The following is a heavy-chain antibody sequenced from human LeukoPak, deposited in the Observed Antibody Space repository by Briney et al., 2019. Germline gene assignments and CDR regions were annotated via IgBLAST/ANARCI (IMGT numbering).Heavy chain of an antibody. D-gene: IGHD5-18*01. V-gene: IGHV3-7*01. Sequence: PGGSLRLSCAASGFTFSSYWMSWVRQVPGKGLEWVANIKQDGSEKYYVDSVKGRFTISRDNAKNSLYLQMNSLRAEDTAVYYCARERNSYGDENWFDPWGQGTLVTVSS. CDR1: GFTFSSYW. CDR3: ARERNSYGDENWFDP. J-gene: IGHJ5*02. CDR2: IKQDGSEK.